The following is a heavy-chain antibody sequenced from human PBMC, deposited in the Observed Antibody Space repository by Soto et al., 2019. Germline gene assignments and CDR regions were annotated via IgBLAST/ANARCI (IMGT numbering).Heavy chain of an antibody. V-gene: IGHV3-53*01. CDR1: GFTVSNNY. D-gene: IGHD2-15*01. Sequence: PGGSLRLSCVASGFTVSNNYMSWVRQAPGRGLEWVSAISNTGSTYYAGSVKGRSTISRDSSTNTLYLEVNSMSADDTAVYYCAKVNVVVVAATFEYEYYFDYWGQGTLVAVSS. J-gene: IGHJ4*02. CDR3: AKVNVVVVAATFEYEYYFDY. CDR2: ISNTGST.